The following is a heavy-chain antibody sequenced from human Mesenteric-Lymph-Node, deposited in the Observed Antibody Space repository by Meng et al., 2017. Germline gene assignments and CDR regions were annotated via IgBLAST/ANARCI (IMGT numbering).Heavy chain of an antibody. D-gene: IGHD5/OR15-5a*01. CDR2: ISGNGGII. CDR1: GFTFNSYE. V-gene: IGHV3-48*03. J-gene: IGHJ4*02. CDR3: ARESLRGTSRDFDD. Sequence: LSLTCAASGFTFNSYEMSWVRQAPGKGLEWVSYISGNGGIIHYADSVRGRFTISRDNAKNSLYLQMNSLRVEDTAVYYCARESLRGTSRDFDDWGQGTLVTVSS.